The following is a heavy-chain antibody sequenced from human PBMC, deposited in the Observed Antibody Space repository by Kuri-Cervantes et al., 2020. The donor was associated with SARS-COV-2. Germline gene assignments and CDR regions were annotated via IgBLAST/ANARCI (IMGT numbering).Heavy chain of an antibody. CDR2: VNPNSGNT. CDR1: GDSFSSYS. J-gene: IGHJ6*03. V-gene: IGHV1-8*02. CDR3: ALESHSPYYMDV. D-gene: IGHD3-3*01. Sequence: ASVKVSCKASGDSFSSYSFNWVRQATGQGLEWMGWVNPNSGNTGYAQKFQGRVTMTRNTSISTAYMELSSLRSEDTAVYYCALESHSPYYMDVWGKGTTVTVSS.